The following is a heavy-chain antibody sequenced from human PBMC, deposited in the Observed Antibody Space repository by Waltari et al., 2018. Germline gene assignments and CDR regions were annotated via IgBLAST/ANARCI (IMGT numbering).Heavy chain of an antibody. CDR3: ARDTAAALDY. CDR2: TKNKAENYIT. V-gene: IGHV3-72*01. J-gene: IGHJ4*02. Sequence: EVQLVGSGGALVLPGRRVTVPCPASGFTGINHSRPCVRQAPGRGLEWIGRTKNKAENYITDYAASVQGRFSVSRDDSRNSLFLQMNSLETEDTAVYYCARDTAAALDYWGQGTLVTVSS. CDR1: GFTGINHS. D-gene: IGHD6-25*01.